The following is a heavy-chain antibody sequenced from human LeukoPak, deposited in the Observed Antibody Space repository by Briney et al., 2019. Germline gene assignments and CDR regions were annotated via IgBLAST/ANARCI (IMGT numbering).Heavy chain of an antibody. D-gene: IGHD3-22*01. CDR3: ARSRYYDSSGYYYYYGMDV. J-gene: IGHJ6*02. CDR1: GGSISSYY. CDR2: IYYSGST. Sequence: SETLSLTCTVSGGSISSYYWSWIRQPPGKGLEWIGYIYYSGSTNYNPSLKSRVTISVDTSKNQFSLRLSSVTAADTAVYYCARSRYYDSSGYYYYYGMDVWGQGTTVTVSS. V-gene: IGHV4-59*08.